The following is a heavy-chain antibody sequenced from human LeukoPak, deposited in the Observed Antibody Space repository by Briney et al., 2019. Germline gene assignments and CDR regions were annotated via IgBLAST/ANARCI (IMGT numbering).Heavy chain of an antibody. Sequence: GGSLRLSCAASGFTLSSYAMSWVRQAPGKGLEWVSAISDTGNTYHADSVKGRFTISRDSSKNTLFLQMNRLRPEDAAVYYCAKAPVTTCRGAFCYPFDCWGLGTLVTVSS. D-gene: IGHD2-15*01. CDR3: AKAPVTTCRGAFCYPFDC. J-gene: IGHJ4*02. CDR2: ISDTGNT. V-gene: IGHV3-23*01. CDR1: GFTLSSYA.